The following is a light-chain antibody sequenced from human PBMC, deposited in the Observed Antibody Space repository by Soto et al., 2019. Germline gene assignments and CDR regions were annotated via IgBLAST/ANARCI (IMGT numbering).Light chain of an antibody. CDR3: QQAYIFPLT. V-gene: IGKV1-12*01. J-gene: IGKJ4*01. Sequence: DIQMTQSPSSVSASVGDRVTITCRASQDVSNWLAWYQQKPGKAPELLLYVGSSLQSGVTSNFSASGSGTDFTLTIINLQPEDFATYYCQQAYIFPLTFGGGTKVEI. CDR1: QDVSNW. CDR2: VGS.